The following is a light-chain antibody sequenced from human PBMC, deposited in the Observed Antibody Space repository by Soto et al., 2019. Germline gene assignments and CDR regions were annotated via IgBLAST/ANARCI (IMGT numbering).Light chain of an antibody. Sequence: QSALTQPASVSGSPGQSITISCTGTNINIGDYNYVSWYQQHPGKAPKLMLYEVSNRPSGISNRFSGSKSGNTASLTISGLQAEDEGDYYCSSYITISNYWVFGGGTKLTVL. CDR1: NINIGDYNY. CDR2: EVS. J-gene: IGLJ3*02. V-gene: IGLV2-14*01. CDR3: SSYITISNYWV.